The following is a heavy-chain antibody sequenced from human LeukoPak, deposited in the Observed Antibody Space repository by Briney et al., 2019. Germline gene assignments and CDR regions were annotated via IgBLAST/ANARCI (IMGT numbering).Heavy chain of an antibody. CDR1: GFTVSSNY. J-gene: IGHJ6*02. V-gene: IGHV3-53*01. D-gene: IGHD5-18*01. CDR3: AGGYSYGYRHYYGMDV. CDR2: IYSGGST. Sequence: PGGSLRLSCAASGFTVSSNYMSWVRQAPGKGLEWVSVIYSGGSTYYADSVKGRFTISRDNSKNTLYLQMNSLRAEDTAVYYCAGGYSYGYRHYYGMDVWGQGTTVTVSS.